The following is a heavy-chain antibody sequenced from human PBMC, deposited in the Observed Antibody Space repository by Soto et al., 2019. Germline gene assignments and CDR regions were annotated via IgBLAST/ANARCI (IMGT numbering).Heavy chain of an antibody. V-gene: IGHV1-2*04. CDR2: INPNSGGT. CDR1: GYTFTGYY. Sequence: ASVKVSCKASGYTFTGYYMHWVRQAPGQGLEWMGWINPNSGGTNYAQKFQGWVTMTRDTSISTAYMELSRLGSDDTAVYYCARGRITDYSSVVAAKGNQFKFDYWGQGTLVTVSS. J-gene: IGHJ4*02. D-gene: IGHD2-15*01. CDR3: ARGRITDYSSVVAAKGNQFKFDY.